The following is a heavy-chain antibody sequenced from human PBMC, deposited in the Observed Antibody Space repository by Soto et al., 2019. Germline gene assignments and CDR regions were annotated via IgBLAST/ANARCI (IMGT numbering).Heavy chain of an antibody. V-gene: IGHV1-58*01. CDR2: IVVGSGNT. J-gene: IGHJ3*02. CDR1: GFTFTSSA. D-gene: IGHD3-22*01. Sequence: SVKVSCKASGFTFTSSAVQWVRQARGQRLEWIGWIVVGSGNTNYAQKFQERVTITRDMSTSAAYMELSSLRSEDTAVYYCAAERVTYYYDSSGYYGAFDIWGQGTMVTVSS. CDR3: AAERVTYYYDSSGYYGAFDI.